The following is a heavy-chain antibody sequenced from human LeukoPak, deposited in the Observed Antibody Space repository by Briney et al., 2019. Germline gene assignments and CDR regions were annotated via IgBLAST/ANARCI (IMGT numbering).Heavy chain of an antibody. J-gene: IGHJ4*02. D-gene: IGHD6-13*01. V-gene: IGHV4-30-2*01. Sequence: SETLSLTCTVSGGSISSGGYYWSWIRQPPGKGLEWIAYIYHSGSTYYNPSLKSRVTISVDRSKNQFSLKLSSVTAADTAVYYCARDSMRGIAAAGTSFDYWGQGTLVTVSS. CDR1: GGSISSGGYY. CDR3: ARDSMRGIAAAGTSFDY. CDR2: IYHSGST.